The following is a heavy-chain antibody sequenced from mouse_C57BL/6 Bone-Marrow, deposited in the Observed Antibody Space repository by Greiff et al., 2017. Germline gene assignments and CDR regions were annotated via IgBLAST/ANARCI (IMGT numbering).Heavy chain of an antibody. V-gene: IGHV1-82*01. Sequence: VHLVESGPELVKPGASVKISCKASGYAFSSSWMNWVKQRPGKGLEWIGRIYPGDGDTNYNRKFKGKATLTADKSSSTAYMQLSSLTSEDSAVYFCARRLGYYFDYWGQGTTLTVSS. CDR3: ARRLGYYFDY. CDR1: GYAFSSSW. J-gene: IGHJ2*01. CDR2: IYPGDGDT. D-gene: IGHD4-1*01.